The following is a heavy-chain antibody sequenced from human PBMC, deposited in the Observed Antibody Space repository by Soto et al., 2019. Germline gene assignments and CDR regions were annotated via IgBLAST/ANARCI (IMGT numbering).Heavy chain of an antibody. Sequence: NPSETLSLTCTVSGGSISSYYWSWIRQPPGKGLEWIGYIYYSGSTNYNPSLKSRVTISVDTSKNQFSLKLSSVTAADTAVYYCARDRGSWHNVYNWFDPWGQGTLVTVSS. CDR3: ARDRGSWHNVYNWFDP. V-gene: IGHV4-59*01. J-gene: IGHJ5*02. D-gene: IGHD6-13*01. CDR1: GGSISSYY. CDR2: IYYSGST.